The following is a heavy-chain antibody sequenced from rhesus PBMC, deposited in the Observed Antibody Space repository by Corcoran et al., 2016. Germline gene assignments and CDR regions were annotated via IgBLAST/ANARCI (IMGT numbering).Heavy chain of an antibody. CDR2: IYSSNGNT. J-gene: IGHJ4*01. V-gene: IGHV4S7*01. CDR1: GGSISGGYG. Sequence: QVQLQESGPGLLKPSDTLSLTCAVSGGSISGGYGWVWIRPPPGKGLEWSGSIYSSNGNTYYNPSLKSRVTISTDTSKNQFSLKLSSVTAADTAVYYCARGGGSYYPNFDYWGQGVLVTVSS. D-gene: IGHD3-16*01. CDR3: ARGGGSYYPNFDY.